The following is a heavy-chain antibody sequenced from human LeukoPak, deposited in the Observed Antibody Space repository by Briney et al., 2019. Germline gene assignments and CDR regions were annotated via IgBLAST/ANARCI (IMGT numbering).Heavy chain of an antibody. V-gene: IGHV4-34*01. CDR3: ARGVGFWSGYHFDY. J-gene: IGHJ4*02. D-gene: IGHD3-3*01. CDR1: GGSFSGYY. Sequence: SETLSLTCTVSGGSFSGYYWSWIRQPPGKGLEWIGEINHSGSTNYNPSLKSRVTISVDTSKNQFSLKLSSVTAADTAVYYCARGVGFWSGYHFDYWGQGTLVTVSS. CDR2: INHSGST.